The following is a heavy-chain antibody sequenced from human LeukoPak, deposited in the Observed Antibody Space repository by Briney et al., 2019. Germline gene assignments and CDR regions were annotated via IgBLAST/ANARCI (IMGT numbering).Heavy chain of an antibody. D-gene: IGHD3-10*01. CDR3: ARAEDIYYYGSGSFDY. CDR1: GYTFTSYY. CDR2: INPSGGST. V-gene: IGHV1-46*01. J-gene: IGHJ4*02. Sequence: ASVKVSCKASGYTFTSYYMHWVRQAPGQGLEWMGIINPSGGSTSYAQKFQGRVTMTRDTSTSTVYMELSSLRSEDTAVYYCARAEDIYYYGSGSFDYWGQGTLVTVSS.